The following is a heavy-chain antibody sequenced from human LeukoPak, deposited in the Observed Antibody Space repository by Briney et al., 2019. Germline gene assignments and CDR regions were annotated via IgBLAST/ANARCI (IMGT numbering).Heavy chain of an antibody. CDR1: GGSISSSAYH. J-gene: IGHJ4*02. Sequence: SETLSLTCSVSGGSISSSAYHWSWFCQHPGKGLEWIGSIYYSKNTYYNPALKSRVTISADTSKNYFSLTLGSVSATDTAVYYSVSPRGFSYGYFDYWGQGTLVTVSS. D-gene: IGHD5-18*01. CDR2: IYYSKNT. V-gene: IGHV4-39*02. CDR3: VSPRGFSYGYFDY.